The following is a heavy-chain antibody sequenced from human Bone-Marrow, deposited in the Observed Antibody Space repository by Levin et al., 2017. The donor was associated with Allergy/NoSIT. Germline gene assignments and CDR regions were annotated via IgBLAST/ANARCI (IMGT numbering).Heavy chain of an antibody. CDR2: IRGSDGRT. V-gene: IGHV3-23*01. CDR3: ARDLNDYGDNIGFYNFYGMDV. J-gene: IGHJ6*02. CDR1: GFTFSSYA. Sequence: PGGSLRLSCVASGFTFSSYAMSWVRQAPGKGLEWVSAIRGSDGRTYYADSVKGRFTISRDTSKNTLSLQMNSLRAEDTAVYYCARDLNDYGDNIGFYNFYGMDVWGQGTTVTVSS. D-gene: IGHD4-17*01.